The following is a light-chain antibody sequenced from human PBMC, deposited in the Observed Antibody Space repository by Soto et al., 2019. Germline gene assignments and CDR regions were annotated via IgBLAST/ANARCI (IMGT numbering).Light chain of an antibody. CDR1: SSDVGSYNL. J-gene: IGLJ2*01. CDR3: CSYAGSSTLV. V-gene: IGLV2-23*01. Sequence: QSVLTQPASVSGSPGQSITISCTGTSSDVGSYNLVSWYQQHPGKAPKLMIYEGSKRPSGVSNRFSGSKSGNTASLTISGLQAEDEADDYCCSYAGSSTLVFGGGTKLTVL. CDR2: EGS.